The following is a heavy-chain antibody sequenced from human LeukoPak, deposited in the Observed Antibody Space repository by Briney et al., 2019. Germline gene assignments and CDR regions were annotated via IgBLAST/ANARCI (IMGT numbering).Heavy chain of an antibody. J-gene: IGHJ4*02. V-gene: IGHV4-39*01. CDR1: GGSISSNSNY. Sequence: PSETLSLTCTVSGGSISSNSNYWAWIRQPPGRGLEWIGSISCGGSTYYSPSLESRVTISVDTSKNQFSLRLSSVTAADTAVYYCARQALWFFDHWGQGTLVTVSS. D-gene: IGHD2-21*01. CDR3: ARQALWFFDH. CDR2: ISCGGST.